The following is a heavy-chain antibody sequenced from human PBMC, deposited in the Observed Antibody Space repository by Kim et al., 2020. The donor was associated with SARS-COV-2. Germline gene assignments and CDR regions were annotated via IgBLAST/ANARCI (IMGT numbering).Heavy chain of an antibody. CDR1: GFTFSSYA. CDR3: GKVTLEGRVDY. J-gene: IGHJ4*02. V-gene: IGHV3-23*05. CDR2: IYSAGNAS. D-gene: IGHD3-3*01. Sequence: GGSLRLSCAASGFTFSSYAMSWVRQAPGKGLEWVSAIYSAGNASYSADSVKGRFTFSRDTSKTTYYLQMNTLRAENAAVYYCGKVTLEGRVDYWGQGT.